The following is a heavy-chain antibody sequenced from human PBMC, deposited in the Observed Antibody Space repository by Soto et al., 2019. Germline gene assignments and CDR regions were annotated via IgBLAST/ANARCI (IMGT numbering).Heavy chain of an antibody. CDR3: GKVPTDSSGWYWIH. CDR1: GFTFRSYA. J-gene: IGHJ4*02. Sequence: EVQLLESGGGLVQPGGSLRLSCAASGFTFRSYAMSWVRQAPGKGMEWVSAISSSGGSTYYADSVKGRFTSSRDNSKNTLYLQMNSRRAEVTAVYYCGKVPTDSSGWYWIHWCQATLVTVSS. D-gene: IGHD6-19*01. V-gene: IGHV3-23*01. CDR2: ISSSGGST.